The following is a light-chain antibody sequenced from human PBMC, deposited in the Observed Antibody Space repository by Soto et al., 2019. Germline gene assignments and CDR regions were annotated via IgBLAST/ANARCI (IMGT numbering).Light chain of an antibody. CDR1: QDIDNN. CDR2: DAS. J-gene: IGKJ2*01. Sequence: DIQMTQSPSSLSASVGDRVTITCQASQDIDNNLNWYQQRSGKAPKVLIYDASKLKGGVPSRFSGSGSGTDFTFTISSLQHEDIATYYCQQYDDFPYTFGQGTKLEI. CDR3: QQYDDFPYT. V-gene: IGKV1-33*01.